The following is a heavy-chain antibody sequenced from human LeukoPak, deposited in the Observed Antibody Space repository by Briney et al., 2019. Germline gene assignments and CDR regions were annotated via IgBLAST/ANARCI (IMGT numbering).Heavy chain of an antibody. CDR2: INSDGSST. CDR3: ARDDGWELRYYGMDV. D-gene: IGHD1-26*01. CDR1: GFTLSSYW. V-gene: IGHV3-74*01. Sequence: GGSLRLSCAASGFTLSSYWMHWVRQAPGKGLVWVSRINSDGSSTSYADSVKGRFTISRDNAKNTLYLQMNSLRAEDTAVYYCARDDGWELRYYGMDVWGQGTTVTVSS. J-gene: IGHJ6*02.